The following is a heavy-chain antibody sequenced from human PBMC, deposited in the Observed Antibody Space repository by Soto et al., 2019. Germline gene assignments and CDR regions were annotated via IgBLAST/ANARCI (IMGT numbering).Heavy chain of an antibody. Sequence: SETLSLTCTVSGGSIISGDYYWSWIRQPPGKGLEWIGYIYYSGSTYYNPSLKSRVTISVDTSKNQFSLKLSSVTAADTAVYYCARSSDSSGYYYVDYWGQGTLVTVSS. CDR3: ARSSDSSGYYYVDY. J-gene: IGHJ4*02. CDR1: GGSIISGDYY. V-gene: IGHV4-30-4*01. D-gene: IGHD3-22*01. CDR2: IYYSGST.